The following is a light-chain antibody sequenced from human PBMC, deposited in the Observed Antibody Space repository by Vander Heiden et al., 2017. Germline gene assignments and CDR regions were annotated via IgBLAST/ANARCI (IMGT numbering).Light chain of an antibody. CDR2: DAS. CDR1: QNVGIS. J-gene: IGKJ4*01. Sequence: EIVLTRSRATLSSSPGERATLSCRASQNVGISLAWHRQKPVQVPRLLIYDASNRATGPPARFRASASGTDFTLTSSRRELEDLALYYCQQRTNWPPLTFGGGTRVELK. V-gene: IGKV3-11*01. CDR3: QQRTNWPPLT.